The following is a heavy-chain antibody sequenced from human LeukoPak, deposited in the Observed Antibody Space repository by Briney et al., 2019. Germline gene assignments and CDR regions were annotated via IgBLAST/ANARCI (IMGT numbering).Heavy chain of an antibody. V-gene: IGHV3-15*01. Sequence: GGSLRLSCAASGFTFSSYAMSWVRQAPGKGLEWVGHIRSNTDGGTTDYIAPVKGRFSISRDDSKDTVSMQMNSLKTEDTAVYFCVTEYYGAYNYWGQGTLVTVSS. CDR2: IRSNTDGGTT. D-gene: IGHD4-17*01. CDR3: VTEYYGAYNY. J-gene: IGHJ4*02. CDR1: GFTFSSYA.